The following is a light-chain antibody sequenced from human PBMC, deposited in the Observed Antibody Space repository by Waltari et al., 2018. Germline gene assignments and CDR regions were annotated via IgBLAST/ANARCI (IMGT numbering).Light chain of an antibody. CDR1: QSVSSSN. J-gene: IGKJ3*01. V-gene: IGKV3-20*01. CDR3: QQYGSSFT. CDR2: GAS. Sequence: EIVLTQSPGTLSLSPGERATLSCRASQSVSSSNLAWYQQKPGPAPRLLIYGASSRATGIPDRFSGSGSGTDFTLTISRLEPEDFAVYYCQQYGSSFTFGPGTKVDIK.